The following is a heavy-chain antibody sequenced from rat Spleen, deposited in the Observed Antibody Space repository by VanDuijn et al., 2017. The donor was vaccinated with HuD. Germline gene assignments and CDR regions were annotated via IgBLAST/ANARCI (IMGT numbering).Heavy chain of an antibody. CDR2: INSAGTT. CDR3: ARSRYNNYVMDA. Sequence: EVQLQESGPGLVKPSQSLSLTCSVTGYSITSGYGWNWIRKFPGDKLEWMGHINSAGTTNHNPSLKSRISITRDTSKNQFFLQVNSVNSGDTATYYCARSRYNNYVMDAWGQGVSVTVSA. CDR1: GYSITSGYG. V-gene: IGHV3-3*01. J-gene: IGHJ4*01. D-gene: IGHD1-10*01.